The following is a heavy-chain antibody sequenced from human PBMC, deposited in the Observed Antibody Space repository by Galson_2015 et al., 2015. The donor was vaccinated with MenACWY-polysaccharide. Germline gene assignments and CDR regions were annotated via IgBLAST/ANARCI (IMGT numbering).Heavy chain of an antibody. CDR1: SGSISSRGHH. CDR3: ARAPTPYCSSTSCFNKYAFDI. Sequence: ETLSLTCTVSSGSISSRGHHWGWIRQPPGKGLEWIGIVYYSGNTYYNPSLESRVTISVDTSKNHFSLKLNSVTAAGTALYYCARAPTPYCSSTSCFNKYAFDIWGQGTMVTVSS. D-gene: IGHD2-2*01. V-gene: IGHV4-39*02. J-gene: IGHJ3*02. CDR2: VYYSGNT.